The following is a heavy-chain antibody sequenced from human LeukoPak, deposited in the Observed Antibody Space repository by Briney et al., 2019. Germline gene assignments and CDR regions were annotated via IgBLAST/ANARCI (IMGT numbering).Heavy chain of an antibody. V-gene: IGHV3-7*01. J-gene: IGHJ2*01. CDR3: AREESSMDFWSGSQQGYFDL. CDR1: GFTFSNYW. CDR2: IKQDGSEN. Sequence: PGGSLRLSCAASGFTFSNYWMSWVRQAPGKGREWVANIKQDGSENFYVDSVKGRFTISRDNAKNSLYLQMNSLRAEDTAVYYCAREESSMDFWSGSQQGYFDLWGRGTLVTVSS. D-gene: IGHD3-3*01.